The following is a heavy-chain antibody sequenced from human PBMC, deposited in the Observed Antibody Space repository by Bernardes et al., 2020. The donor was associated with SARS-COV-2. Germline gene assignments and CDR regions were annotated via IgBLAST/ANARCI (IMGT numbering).Heavy chain of an antibody. CDR1: GFTFSSYT. Sequence: AGSLLLSCAASGFTFSSYTLNWVRQAPGKGLEWISSISTSSSYISYSDSVRGRFTISRDHAKNSVSLQMNRLRAEGTAVYYCARVDFSNLYYFDYWGQGTPVTVSS. CDR3: ARVDFSNLYYFDY. J-gene: IGHJ4*02. V-gene: IGHV3-21*06. CDR2: ISTSSSYI. D-gene: IGHD4-4*01.